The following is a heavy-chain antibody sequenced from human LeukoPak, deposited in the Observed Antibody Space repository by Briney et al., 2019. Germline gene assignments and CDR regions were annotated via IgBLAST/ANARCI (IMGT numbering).Heavy chain of an antibody. J-gene: IGHJ4*02. CDR3: ARDVDWNYDL. V-gene: IGHV3-7*01. CDR1: GFTFSNYW. CDR2: IKGSDK. Sequence: GGSLRLSCVGSGFTFSNYWMNWVRQAPGKGLEWVANIKGSDKGHVDSVKGRFSVSREDARNSLYLQMDSLRAEDTAVYYCARDVDWNYDLWGQGTVVRVSS. D-gene: IGHD1-7*01.